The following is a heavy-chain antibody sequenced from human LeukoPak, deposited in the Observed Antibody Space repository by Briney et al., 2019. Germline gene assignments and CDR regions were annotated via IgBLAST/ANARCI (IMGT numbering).Heavy chain of an antibody. CDR2: INHSGST. D-gene: IGHD4-23*01. Sequence: SETLSLTCAVYGGSFSGYYWSWIRQPPGKGLEWIGEINHSGSTNYNPSLKSRVTLSVDTSKNQFSLKLSSVTAADTAVYYCATSTVDNWFDPWGQGTLVTVSS. CDR3: ATSTVDNWFDP. J-gene: IGHJ5*02. CDR1: GGSFSGYY. V-gene: IGHV4-34*01.